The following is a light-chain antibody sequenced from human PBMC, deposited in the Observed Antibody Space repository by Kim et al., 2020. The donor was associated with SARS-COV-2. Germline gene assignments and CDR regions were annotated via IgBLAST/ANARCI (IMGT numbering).Light chain of an antibody. Sequence: SLSPGERVTLSCRASQSIGTYLAWYQQKPGQAPRLVLYDVSNRATGIPGRFSGSGSGTDFTLTISSLDPEDFAVYYCQQRSDWPLTFGGGTKVEI. J-gene: IGKJ4*01. CDR3: QQRSDWPLT. CDR1: QSIGTY. V-gene: IGKV3-11*01. CDR2: DVS.